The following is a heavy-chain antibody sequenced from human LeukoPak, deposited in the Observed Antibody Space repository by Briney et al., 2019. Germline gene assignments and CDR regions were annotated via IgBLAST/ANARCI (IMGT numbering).Heavy chain of an antibody. J-gene: IGHJ4*02. D-gene: IGHD6-19*01. CDR2: TYPGGSDT. V-gene: IGHV5-51*01. CDR3: ARQYSSGWYRHFDY. Sequence: GESLKISCRCSGYSFINYYIGWVRQMPGKGLEWMGVTYPGGSDTRYSASFQGQVVFSADKSTTTVYLQWSSLKASDTAMYYCARQYSSGWYRHFDYWGQGTLVTVSS. CDR1: GYSFINYY.